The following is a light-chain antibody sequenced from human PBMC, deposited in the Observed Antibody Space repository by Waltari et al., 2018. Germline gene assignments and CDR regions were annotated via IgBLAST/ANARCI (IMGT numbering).Light chain of an antibody. V-gene: IGKV1-16*01. CDR2: YAS. CDR3: QQYNSAPYS. Sequence: DLQMTQSPSSLSASVGDTVTITCRASQAISSYLAWYQQKPGKVPKPLIYYASNLESGVPSRFSGSGSGTEFTLTISSLQPEDFATYYCQQYNSAPYSFGQGTKVEIK. CDR1: QAISSY. J-gene: IGKJ2*03.